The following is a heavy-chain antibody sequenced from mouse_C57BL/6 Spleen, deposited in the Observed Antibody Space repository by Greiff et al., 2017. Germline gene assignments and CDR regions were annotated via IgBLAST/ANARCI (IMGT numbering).Heavy chain of an antibody. CDR2: IWSGGST. Sequence: QVQLKESGPGLVQPSQSLSITCTVSGFSLTSYGVHWVRQSPGKGLEWLGVIWSGGSTDYNAAFISSLSISKDNSKSQVFFKMNSLQADDTAIYYCAGMYYYSSSYGWYFDVWGTGTTVTVSS. D-gene: IGHD1-1*01. J-gene: IGHJ1*03. CDR3: AGMYYYSSSYGWYFDV. V-gene: IGHV2-2*01. CDR1: GFSLTSYG.